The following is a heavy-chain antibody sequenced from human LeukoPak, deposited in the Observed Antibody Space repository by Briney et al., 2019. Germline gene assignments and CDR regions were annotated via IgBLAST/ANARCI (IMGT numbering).Heavy chain of an antibody. CDR3: ARVIGYCSSTSCPGPLDY. CDR2: ISAYNGNT. Sequence: ASVKVSCKASGGTFRSYAISWVPQAPGQGLECMGWISAYNGNTNYAQKLQGRVTMTTDTSTSTAYMELRRRRSDDAAVYYCARVIGYCSSTSCPGPLDYWGQGTLVTVSS. J-gene: IGHJ4*02. V-gene: IGHV1-18*01. CDR1: GGTFRSYA. D-gene: IGHD2-2*01.